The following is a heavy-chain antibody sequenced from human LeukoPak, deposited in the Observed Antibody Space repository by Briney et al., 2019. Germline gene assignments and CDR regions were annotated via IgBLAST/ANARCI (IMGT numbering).Heavy chain of an antibody. D-gene: IGHD2-21*02. V-gene: IGHV3-15*01. CDR1: GFTFSNAW. CDR3: TTDSVTARRDDAFDI. J-gene: IGHJ3*02. Sequence: PGGSLRLSCAASGFTFSNAWMSWVRQAPGKGLEWVGCIKRKTDGGTTDYAAPVKGRFTISRDDSKTMLYLQMNSLKNEDTAVYYCTTDSVTARRDDAFDIWGQGTVTVSS. CDR2: IKRKTDGGTT.